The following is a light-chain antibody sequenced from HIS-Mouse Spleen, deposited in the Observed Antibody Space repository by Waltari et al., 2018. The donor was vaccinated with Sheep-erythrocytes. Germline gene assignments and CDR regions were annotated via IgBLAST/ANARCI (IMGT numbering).Light chain of an antibody. V-gene: IGKV1-39*01. CDR2: AAS. J-gene: IGKJ3*01. CDR3: HQSYSTPQFT. Sequence: DIQMTQSPSSLSASVGDRVTITCRASQSISSYLNWYQQKPGKAPKLLISAASSLQSGVPSRFSGSESATDFTLTISSLQPEDFATYYCHQSYSTPQFTFGPGTKVDIK. CDR1: QSISSY.